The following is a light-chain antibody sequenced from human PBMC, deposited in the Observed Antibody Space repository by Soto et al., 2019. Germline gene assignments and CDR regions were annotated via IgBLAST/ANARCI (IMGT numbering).Light chain of an antibody. Sequence: DIQMTHSPSSLSASVGDRVTITCRASQSISSYLNWYQQKPGKAPKVLIYAASSLQSGVPSRFSGSGSGTDFTLTISSLQPEDFVTYYCQQTYSTPLTFGGGTKVEIK. CDR2: AAS. V-gene: IGKV1-39*01. CDR1: QSISSY. CDR3: QQTYSTPLT. J-gene: IGKJ4*01.